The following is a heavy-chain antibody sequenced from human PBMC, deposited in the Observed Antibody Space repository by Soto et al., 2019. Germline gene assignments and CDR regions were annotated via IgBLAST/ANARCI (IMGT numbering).Heavy chain of an antibody. CDR2: IIPIFGTA. Sequence: QVELVQSGAEVKKPGSSVKVSCQASEDTFRNYAISWVRQAPGQGLEWMGGIIPIFGTANDAQTFQGRVTITADASANTVYLELSIRRSEDTAVYYCASTMYDSSAYYYWYLGLWGRGTLVTVSS. J-gene: IGHJ2*01. V-gene: IGHV1-69*01. CDR1: EDTFRNYA. CDR3: ASTMYDSSAYYYWYLGL. D-gene: IGHD3-22*01.